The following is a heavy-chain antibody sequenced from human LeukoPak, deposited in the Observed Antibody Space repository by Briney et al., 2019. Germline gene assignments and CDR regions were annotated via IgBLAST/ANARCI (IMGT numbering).Heavy chain of an antibody. Sequence: KTSETLSLTCTVSGGSISSSSYYWGWIRQPPGKGLEWIGSIYYSGSTYYNPSLKSRVTISVDTSKNQFSLKLSSVTAADTAVYYCARAVSPYTGYDSYWGQGTLVTVSS. CDR2: IYYSGST. CDR3: ARAVSPYTGYDSY. V-gene: IGHV4-39*07. J-gene: IGHJ4*02. CDR1: GGSISSSSYY. D-gene: IGHD5-12*01.